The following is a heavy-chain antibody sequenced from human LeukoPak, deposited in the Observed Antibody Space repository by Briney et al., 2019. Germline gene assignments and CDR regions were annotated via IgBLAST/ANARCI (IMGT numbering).Heavy chain of an antibody. J-gene: IGHJ3*02. D-gene: IGHD3-22*01. CDR3: ARCSLTYYYDSSGPNPRGDAFDI. CDR2: INHSGST. CDR1: GGSFSGCY. V-gene: IGHV4-34*01. Sequence: SETLSLTCAVYGGSFSGCYWSWIRQPPGKGLEWIGEINHSGSTNYNPSLKSRVTISVDTSKNQFSLKLSSVTAADTAVYYCARCSLTYYYDSSGPNPRGDAFDIWGQGTMVTVSS.